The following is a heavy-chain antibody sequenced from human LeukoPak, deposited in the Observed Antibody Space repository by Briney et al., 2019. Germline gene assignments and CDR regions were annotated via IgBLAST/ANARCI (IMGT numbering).Heavy chain of an antibody. CDR2: ISYDGSNK. V-gene: IGHV3-30-3*01. Sequence: GGSLRLSCAASGFTFSSYAMHWVRQAPGKGLEWVAVISYDGSNKYYADSVKGRFTISKDNSKNTLYLQMNSLRAEDTAVYYCASSTDYGDHGWGASAFDIWGQGTMVTVSS. J-gene: IGHJ3*02. D-gene: IGHD4-17*01. CDR1: GFTFSSYA. CDR3: ASSTDYGDHGWGASAFDI.